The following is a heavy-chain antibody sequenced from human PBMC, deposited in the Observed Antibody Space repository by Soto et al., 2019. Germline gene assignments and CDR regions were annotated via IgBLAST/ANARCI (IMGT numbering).Heavy chain of an antibody. CDR3: AKIPIMTTVTHYFDY. Sequence: EVQLLESGGGLVQPGGSLRLSCAASGFTFSSYAMSWVRQAPGNGLEWVSTINGGDGSTYYGDPVKGRFTISRDDSKNTLYLQMNSLRAEDTAVYYCAKIPIMTTVTHYFDYWGQGTLVTVSS. D-gene: IGHD4-17*01. V-gene: IGHV3-23*01. J-gene: IGHJ4*02. CDR2: INGGDGST. CDR1: GFTFSSYA.